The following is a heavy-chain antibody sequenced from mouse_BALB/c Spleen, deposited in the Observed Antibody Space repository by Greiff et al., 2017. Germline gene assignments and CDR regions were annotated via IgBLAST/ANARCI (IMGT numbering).Heavy chain of an antibody. CDR2: IWAGGST. J-gene: IGHJ4*01. Sequence: VQLQQSGPGLVAPSQSLSITCTVSGFSLTSYGVHWVRQPPGKGLEWLGVIWAGGSTNYNSALMSRLSISKDNSKSQVFLKMNSLQTDDTAMYYCARDGDYGSSYDYYAMDYWGQGTSVTVSS. D-gene: IGHD1-1*01. V-gene: IGHV2-9*02. CDR3: ARDGDYGSSYDYYAMDY. CDR1: GFSLTSYG.